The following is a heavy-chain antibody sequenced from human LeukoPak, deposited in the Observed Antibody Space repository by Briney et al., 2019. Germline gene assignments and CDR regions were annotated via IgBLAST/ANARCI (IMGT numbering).Heavy chain of an antibody. CDR1: GYTFSSYG. D-gene: IGHD4-17*01. J-gene: IGHJ4*02. CDR3: ARGRDDYGDLHTNY. Sequence: GASVKVSCKASGYTFSSYGISWVRQAPGQGLEWMGWINPNSGGTNYAQKFQGRVTMTRDTSISTAYMELSRLRSDDTAVYYCARGRDDYGDLHTNYWGQGTLVTVSS. V-gene: IGHV1-2*02. CDR2: INPNSGGT.